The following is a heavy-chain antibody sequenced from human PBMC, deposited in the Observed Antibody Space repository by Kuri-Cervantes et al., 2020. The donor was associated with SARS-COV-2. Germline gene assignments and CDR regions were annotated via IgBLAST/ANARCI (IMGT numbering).Heavy chain of an antibody. Sequence: GGSLRLSCAASGFTFSSYGMHWVRQAPGKGREWVAVIWYDGSNKYYADSVKGRFTISRDNSKNTLYLQMNSLRAEDTAVYYCARDPTYYYDSSGYYRAWFFDYWGQGTLVTVSS. D-gene: IGHD3-22*01. J-gene: IGHJ4*02. CDR2: IWYDGSNK. V-gene: IGHV3-33*01. CDR3: ARDPTYYYDSSGYYRAWFFDY. CDR1: GFTFSSYG.